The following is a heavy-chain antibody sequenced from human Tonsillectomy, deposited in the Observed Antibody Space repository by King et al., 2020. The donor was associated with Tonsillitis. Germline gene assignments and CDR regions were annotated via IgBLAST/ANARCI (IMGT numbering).Heavy chain of an antibody. CDR1: GGSISTYY. CDR2: IYYTGST. J-gene: IGHJ4*02. D-gene: IGHD5-12*01. CDR3: TRAYSGYDLAWGY. Sequence: QLQESGPGLVKPSETLSLTCTVSGGSISTYYWSWIRQPPGKGLEWIGYIYYTGSTNCNPSLKSRVTISVDTSKNQFSLKLSSVTAADTAVYYCTRAYSGYDLAWGYWGQGTLVTVSS. V-gene: IGHV4-59*01.